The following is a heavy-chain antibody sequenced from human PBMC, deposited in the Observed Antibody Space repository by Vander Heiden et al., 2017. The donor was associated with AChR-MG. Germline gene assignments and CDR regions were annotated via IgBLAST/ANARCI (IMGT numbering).Heavy chain of an antibody. CDR3: AREGYSYGPAFKVVYFDL. Sequence: QVQLVQSGAEVKKPGASVKVSCKASGYTFTGYYMHWVRQAPGQGFEWMGWINPNSGGTNYAQKFQGRVTMTRDTSISTAYMELSRLRSDDTAVYYCAREGYSYGPAFKVVYFDLWGRGTLVTVSS. CDR2: INPNSGGT. V-gene: IGHV1-2*02. D-gene: IGHD5-18*01. CDR1: GYTFTGYY. J-gene: IGHJ2*01.